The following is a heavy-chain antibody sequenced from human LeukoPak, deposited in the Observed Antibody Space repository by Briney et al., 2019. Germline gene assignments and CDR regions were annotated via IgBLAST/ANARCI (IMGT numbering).Heavy chain of an antibody. CDR3: ARDPAAAYYFDY. Sequence: SETLSLTCTVSGGSISSSSYYWGWIRQPPGKGLEWIGSIYYSGSTYYNPSLKSRVTISVDTSKNQFSLKLSSVTAADTAVYYCARDPAAAYYFDYWGQGTLVTVSS. D-gene: IGHD6-13*01. V-gene: IGHV4-39*07. CDR2: IYYSGST. CDR1: GGSISSSSYY. J-gene: IGHJ4*02.